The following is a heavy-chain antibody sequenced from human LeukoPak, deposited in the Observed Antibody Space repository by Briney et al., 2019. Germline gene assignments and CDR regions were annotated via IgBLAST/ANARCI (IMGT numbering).Heavy chain of an antibody. V-gene: IGHV3-53*04. CDR2: IYSGGST. Sequence: GGSLRLSCAASGFTVSSNYMSWVRQAPGKGLEWVSVIYSGGSTYYADSVKGRFTISRHNSKNTLYLKMNSLRAEDTAVYYCARRYYDSSGYTYYFDYWGQGTLVTVSP. CDR3: ARRYYDSSGYTYYFDY. D-gene: IGHD3-22*01. J-gene: IGHJ4*02. CDR1: GFTVSSNY.